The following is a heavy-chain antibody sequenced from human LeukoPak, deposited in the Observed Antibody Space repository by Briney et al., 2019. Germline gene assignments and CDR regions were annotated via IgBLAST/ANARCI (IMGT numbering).Heavy chain of an antibody. CDR3: ATSDDSSGSD. J-gene: IGHJ4*02. CDR2: INLDGSVR. V-gene: IGHV3-7*01. Sequence: GGSLRLSCAASGFTFSGYWMSWVRQAPGKRLEWVANINLDGSVRHYVDSARGRFTISRDNAKNSLYLQMNSLRAEDTALYYCATSDDSSGSDWGQGTLVTVSS. CDR1: GFTFSGYW. D-gene: IGHD3-22*01.